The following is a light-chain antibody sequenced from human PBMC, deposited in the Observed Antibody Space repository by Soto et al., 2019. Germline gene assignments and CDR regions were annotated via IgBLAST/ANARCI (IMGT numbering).Light chain of an antibody. CDR3: QQSYRSPYT. J-gene: IGKJ2*01. CDR2: GAS. V-gene: IGKV1-39*01. Sequence: DIQMTQSPSSLSASVGDRVTVTCRASQNIYTYLKWYQQKPGKAPKLLIYGASSLQSGVPLRFSGGGSRTDFTLTISSLQSEDFATYYCQQSYRSPYTFGPGTKLEIK. CDR1: QNIYTY.